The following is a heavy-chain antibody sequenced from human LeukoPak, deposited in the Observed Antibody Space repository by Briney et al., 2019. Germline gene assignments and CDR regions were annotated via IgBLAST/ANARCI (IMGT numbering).Heavy chain of an antibody. CDR2: INTDGSST. Sequence: GSLRLSCAASGFTFSSYWMHWVRQAPGKGLVWVSRINTDGSSTSYADSVKGRFTISRDNAKNTLYLQMNSLRAEDTAVYYCARVGYTGTWYSSPPFDYWGQGTLVTVSS. CDR3: ARVGYTGTWYSSPPFDY. V-gene: IGHV3-74*01. J-gene: IGHJ4*02. CDR1: GFTFSSYW. D-gene: IGHD6-13*01.